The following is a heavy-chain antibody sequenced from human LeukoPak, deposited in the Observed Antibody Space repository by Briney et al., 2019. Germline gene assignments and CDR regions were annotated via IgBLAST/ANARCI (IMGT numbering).Heavy chain of an antibody. CDR1: GYSISSGYY. Sequence: SETLSLTCTVSGYSISSGYYWGWIRQPPGKGLEWIGNIYHSGRTYYNPSLKSRVTISVDTSKNQFSLKLSSVTAADTAVYYCARGPLWFGELFSYYYYYMDVWGKGTTVTISS. J-gene: IGHJ6*03. D-gene: IGHD3-10*01. CDR3: ARGPLWFGELFSYYYYYMDV. V-gene: IGHV4-38-2*02. CDR2: IYHSGRT.